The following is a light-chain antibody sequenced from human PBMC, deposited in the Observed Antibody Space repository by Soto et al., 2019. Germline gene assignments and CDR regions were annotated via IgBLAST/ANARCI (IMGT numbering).Light chain of an antibody. J-gene: IGLJ1*01. CDR1: SSNIGDNY. V-gene: IGLV1-47*01. Sequence: QSVLTQPPSASGTPGQKVTISCSGSSSNIGDNYVYWHQQLPGTAPKLLIYRNNQRPSGVPDRFSGSKYGTSASLAISGLRSEDEADYYCAAWDDSLSGYVFGPGTKLTVL. CDR3: AAWDDSLSGYV. CDR2: RNN.